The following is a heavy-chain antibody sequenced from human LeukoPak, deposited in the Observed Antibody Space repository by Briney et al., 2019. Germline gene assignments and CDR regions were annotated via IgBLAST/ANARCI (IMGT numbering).Heavy chain of an antibody. CDR2: IYNSGST. CDR3: ARTWVVAIPRYFDI. D-gene: IGHD2-21*01. CDR1: GGSISSNTYY. J-gene: IGHJ2*01. V-gene: IGHV4-39*07. Sequence: SETLSLTCAVSGGSISSNTYYWGWIRQPPGKGLEWIGSIYNSGSTYYNPSLKSRVTISGDTSKNQFSLKLSSVTAADTAVYHCARTWVVAIPRYFDIWGRGTLVTVSS.